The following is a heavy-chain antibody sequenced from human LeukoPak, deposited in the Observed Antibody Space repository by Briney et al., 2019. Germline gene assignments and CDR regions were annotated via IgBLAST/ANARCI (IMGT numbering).Heavy chain of an antibody. CDR3: ARARYYDSSGYYGDY. J-gene: IGHJ4*02. CDR1: GGTFSSYA. Sequence: ASVKVSCKASGGTFSSYAISWVRQAPGQGLEWMGGIIPIFGTANYAQKFQGRVTTTADESTSTAYMELSSLRSEDTAVYYCARARYYDSSGYYGDYWGQGTLVTVSS. D-gene: IGHD3-22*01. CDR2: IIPIFGTA. V-gene: IGHV1-69*01.